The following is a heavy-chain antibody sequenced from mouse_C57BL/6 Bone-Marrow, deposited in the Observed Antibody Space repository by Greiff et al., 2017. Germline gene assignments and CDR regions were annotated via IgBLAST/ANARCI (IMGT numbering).Heavy chain of an antibody. CDR2: IDPENGDT. Sequence: VQLQQSGAELVRPGASVKLSCTASGFNIKDDYMHWVKQRPEQGLEWIGWIDPENGDTENASKFQGKATITADTSSNTAYLQLSSLTSEDTAVYYCTTGYYDYDDYFDYWGQGTTLTVSS. J-gene: IGHJ2*01. CDR3: TTGYYDYDDYFDY. V-gene: IGHV14-4*01. CDR1: GFNIKDDY. D-gene: IGHD2-4*01.